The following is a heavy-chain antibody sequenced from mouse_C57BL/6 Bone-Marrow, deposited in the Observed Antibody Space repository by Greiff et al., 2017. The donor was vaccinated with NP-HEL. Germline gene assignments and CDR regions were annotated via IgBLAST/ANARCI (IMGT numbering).Heavy chain of an antibody. J-gene: IGHJ1*03. Sequence: VQRVESGPGLVQPSQSLSITCTVSGFSLTSYGVHWVRQSPGKGLEWLGVIWSGGSTDYNAAFISRLSISKDNSKSQVFFKMNSLQADDTAIYYCAGFPRRDWYFDVWGTGTTVTVSS. CDR3: AGFPRRDWYFDV. D-gene: IGHD2-12*01. CDR2: IWSGGST. CDR1: GFSLTSYG. V-gene: IGHV2-2*01.